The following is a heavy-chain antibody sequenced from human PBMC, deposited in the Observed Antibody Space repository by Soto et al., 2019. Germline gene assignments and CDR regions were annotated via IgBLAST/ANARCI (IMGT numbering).Heavy chain of an antibody. V-gene: IGHV3-33*01. CDR3: ASYSGFSGGYFQH. CDR1: GFTFSSYG. CDR2: IWYDGSDK. J-gene: IGHJ1*01. Sequence: GGSLRLSCAASGFTFSSYGMHWVRQAPGKGLEWVAVIWYDGSDKYYADSVKGRFTISRDNSKNTLYLQMNSLRAEDTAVYYCASYSGFSGGYFQHWGQGTLVTVSS. D-gene: IGHD1-26*01.